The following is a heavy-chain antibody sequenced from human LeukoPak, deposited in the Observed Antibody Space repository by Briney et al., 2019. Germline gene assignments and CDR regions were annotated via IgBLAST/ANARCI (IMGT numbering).Heavy chain of an antibody. J-gene: IGHJ5*02. CDR3: ARDNSIHERGWWFDP. Sequence: AASVTVSFKASGYSFTIHYMHWVRQAPGQGLEWMGLINPRGTSTIYAEKFQGRIIMTRDMSTTTDYMELSSLKSADTAVYYCARDNSIHERGWWFDPWGQGTLVTVSS. V-gene: IGHV1-46*01. CDR1: GYSFTIHY. D-gene: IGHD4-23*01. CDR2: INPRGTST.